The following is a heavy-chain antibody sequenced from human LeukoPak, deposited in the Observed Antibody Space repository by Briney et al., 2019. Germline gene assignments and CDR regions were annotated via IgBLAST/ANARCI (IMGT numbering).Heavy chain of an antibody. Sequence: SETLSLTCTVSGGSISRCYWCWIRQPPGGGLEWSGYIYCSGSTNYSPSLKSRVTISVDTSKNQFSLKLSSVTAADPAVYYRARTSGSYFYYYGMDVWGQGTTVTVSS. CDR3: ARTSGSYFYYYGMDV. J-gene: IGHJ6*02. CDR1: GGSISRCY. CDR2: IYCSGST. D-gene: IGHD1-26*01. V-gene: IGHV4-59*13.